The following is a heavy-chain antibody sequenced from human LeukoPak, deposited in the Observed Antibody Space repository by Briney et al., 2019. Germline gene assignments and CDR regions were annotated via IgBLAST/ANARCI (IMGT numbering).Heavy chain of an antibody. CDR3: VRARGCSNCVLTDGFDS. J-gene: IGHJ3*01. CDR1: GRLFTSYG. D-gene: IGHD6-13*01. CDR2: KSNFDGDS. V-gene: IGHV1-18*01. Sequence: ASVKVSCKASGRLFTSYGIAWARQAPGKGLEWLGWKSNFDGDSKVAENLQGRVTLTSDSSTTTAYMELTSLKVDDTAVYYCVRARGCSNCVLTDGFDSWGQGTKVTVSS.